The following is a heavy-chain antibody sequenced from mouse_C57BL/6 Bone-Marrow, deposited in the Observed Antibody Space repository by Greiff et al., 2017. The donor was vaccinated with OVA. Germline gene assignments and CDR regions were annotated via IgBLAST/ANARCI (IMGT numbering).Heavy chain of an antibody. Sequence: VQLQQSGPELVKPGDSVKISCKASGYSFTGYFMNWVMQSHGKSLEWIGRINPYNGDTFYNQKFKGKATLTVDKSSSTAHMELRSLTSEDPAVYYCARSGPYGSSSYWYFDVWGTGTTVTVSS. D-gene: IGHD1-1*01. V-gene: IGHV1-20*01. CDR1: GYSFTGYF. CDR3: ARSGPYGSSSYWYFDV. J-gene: IGHJ1*03. CDR2: INPYNGDT.